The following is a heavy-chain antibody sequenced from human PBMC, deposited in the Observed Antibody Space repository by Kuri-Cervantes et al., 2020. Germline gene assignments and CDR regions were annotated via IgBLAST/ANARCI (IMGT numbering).Heavy chain of an antibody. J-gene: IGHJ5*02. V-gene: IGHV3-23*01. CDR2: MSGSGDST. Sequence: GESLKISCAASGFTFSSYWMSWVRQSPGKGLEWVSAMSGSGDSTYYADSVKGRLTISRDNSKHTLYLQMNSLRAEDTAVYYCAKARWLELPTNWFDPWGQGTLVTVSS. CDR3: AKARWLELPTNWFDP. D-gene: IGHD1-7*01. CDR1: GFTFSSYW.